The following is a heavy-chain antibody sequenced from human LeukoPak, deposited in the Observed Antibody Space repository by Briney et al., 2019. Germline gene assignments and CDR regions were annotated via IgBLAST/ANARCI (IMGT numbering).Heavy chain of an antibody. V-gene: IGHV1-2*06. CDR2: INPNSGDT. D-gene: IGHD3-9*01. CDR1: GYTFSGYY. Sequence: ASVKVSCKASGYTFSGYYMHWVRQAPGQGLEWMGRINPNSGDTNYAQKFQGRVTMTTDTSTSTSYMELRSLRSDDTAVYYCARALAQGGSFDLYYFDSWGQGSLVTVSS. J-gene: IGHJ4*02. CDR3: ARALAQGGSFDLYYFDS.